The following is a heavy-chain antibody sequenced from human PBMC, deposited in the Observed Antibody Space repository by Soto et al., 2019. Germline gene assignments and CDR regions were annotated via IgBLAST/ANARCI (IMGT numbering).Heavy chain of an antibody. CDR1: GGSMSGYY. V-gene: IGHV4-59*01. CDR2: IYYTGTT. D-gene: IGHD3-10*01. CDR3: ARDGSGSYYEHNAFDI. J-gene: IGHJ3*02. Sequence: PSETLSLTCTVSGGSMSGYYWNWIRQSPENGLEWIGYIYYTGTTTHNPSLKSRVTISVDTSKNQFSLKLSSVTAADAAVYFCARDGSGSYYEHNAFDIWGQGTKVTVSS.